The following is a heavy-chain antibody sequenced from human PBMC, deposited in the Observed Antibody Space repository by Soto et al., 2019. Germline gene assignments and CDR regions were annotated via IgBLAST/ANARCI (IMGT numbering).Heavy chain of an antibody. CDR3: ARWPDGYYYYGMDV. CDR1: GYTFPSYD. J-gene: IGHJ6*02. CDR2: MNPNSGNT. V-gene: IGHV1-8*01. Sequence: QVQLVQSGAEVKKPGASVKVSCKASGYTFPSYDINWVRQATGKGFEWWGWMNPNSGNTGYAQKFQGRVTMTRNTSISTAYMELSSLRSEDTAVYYCARWPDGYYYYGMDVWGQGTTVTVSS.